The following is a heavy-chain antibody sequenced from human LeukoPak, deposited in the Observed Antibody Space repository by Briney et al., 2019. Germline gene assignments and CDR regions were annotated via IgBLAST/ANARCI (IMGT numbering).Heavy chain of an antibody. CDR3: AREFRDAFDV. J-gene: IGHJ3*01. Sequence: GGSLRLSCAVSGFTVRSHFMAWVRQAPGKGLEWVSVLDTGGATHYADSAKGRFTISRVNTWNTLFLQMNSLRDEGTAVYYCAREFRDAFDVWGQGTRVTVSS. D-gene: IGHD3-10*01. CDR2: LDTGGAT. V-gene: IGHV3-53*01. CDR1: GFTVRSHF.